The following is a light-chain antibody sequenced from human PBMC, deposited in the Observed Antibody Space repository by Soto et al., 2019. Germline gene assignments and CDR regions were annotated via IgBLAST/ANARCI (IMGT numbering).Light chain of an antibody. CDR1: NSDVGFYNL. V-gene: IGLV2-23*01. CDR2: EGS. Sequence: QSVLTQPASVSGSPGQSITISCTGSNSDVGFYNLVPWYQHHPGKAPKLIIYEGSQRPSGVSNRFSGSKSGNTASLTISGLQAEDEADYHCCTYAGSSTYVFGTGTKVTVL. J-gene: IGLJ1*01. CDR3: CTYAGSSTYV.